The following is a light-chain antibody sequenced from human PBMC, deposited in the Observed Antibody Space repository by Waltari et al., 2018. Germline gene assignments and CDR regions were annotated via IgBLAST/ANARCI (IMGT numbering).Light chain of an antibody. CDR1: RNSDTL. J-gene: IGKJ2*01. CDR2: QSS. V-gene: IGKV1-5*03. CDR3: HQYRSYPYT. Sequence: DIKLTQSPSTLSASVGDRVNITCRASRNSDTLLACYQQKPGKAPKFLIYQSSILETGVPSMFSGSGSGTEFTLTISSLQPDDFATYYCHQYRSYPYTFGRGTKLEI.